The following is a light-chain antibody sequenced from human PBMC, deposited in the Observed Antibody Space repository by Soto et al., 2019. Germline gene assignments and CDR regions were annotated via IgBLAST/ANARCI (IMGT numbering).Light chain of an antibody. V-gene: IGLV1-40*01. CDR3: QSFDTSLGVV. J-gene: IGLJ3*02. CDR2: GNT. CDR1: SSNIGAPYD. Sequence: QSVLTQPPSVSGAPGQRVTIYCAGSSSNIGAPYDVHWYQQFPGTAPKLLIYGNTNRPSGVPDRFSGSKSGTSASLAITGLQAEDEADFYCQSFDTSLGVVFGGGTKLTVL.